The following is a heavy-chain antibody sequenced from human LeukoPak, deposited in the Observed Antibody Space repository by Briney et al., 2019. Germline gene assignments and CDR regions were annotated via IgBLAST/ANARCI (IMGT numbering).Heavy chain of an antibody. Sequence: GGSLRLSCAASGFTFSSYAMSWVRQAPGKGLEWVSAISDSGGSTYYADSVKGRFTISRDNSKNTLYLQMNSLRAEDTAVYYCAKETGYYDILTRGFDYWGQGTLVTVSS. CDR2: ISDSGGST. V-gene: IGHV3-23*01. CDR1: GFTFSSYA. J-gene: IGHJ4*02. D-gene: IGHD3-9*01. CDR3: AKETGYYDILTRGFDY.